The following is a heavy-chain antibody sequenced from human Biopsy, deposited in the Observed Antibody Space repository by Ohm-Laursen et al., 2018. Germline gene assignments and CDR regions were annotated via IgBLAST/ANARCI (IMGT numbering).Heavy chain of an antibody. Sequence: SLRLSCAASGSIFSDYYMSWIRQAPGKGLEWVSNINSVGTIYYADSVRGRFTISRDNAKNSLYLQMNSLRVEDTAVYYCARSVGIMAAPIDYWGQGTLVTVSS. D-gene: IGHD3-16*01. CDR1: GSIFSDYY. CDR2: INSVGTI. V-gene: IGHV3-11*01. CDR3: ARSVGIMAAPIDY. J-gene: IGHJ4*02.